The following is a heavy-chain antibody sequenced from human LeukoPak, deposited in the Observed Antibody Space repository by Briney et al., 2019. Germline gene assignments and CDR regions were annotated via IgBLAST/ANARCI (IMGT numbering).Heavy chain of an antibody. Sequence: ASVKVSCKASGYTFTSYGISWVRQAAGQGLEWMGWISAYNGNTNYAQKLQGRVTMTTDTSTSTAYMELRSLRSDDTAVYYCARAYSSGSPFDYWGQGTLVTVSS. D-gene: IGHD6-19*01. CDR2: ISAYNGNT. CDR3: ARAYSSGSPFDY. CDR1: GYTFTSYG. J-gene: IGHJ4*02. V-gene: IGHV1-18*01.